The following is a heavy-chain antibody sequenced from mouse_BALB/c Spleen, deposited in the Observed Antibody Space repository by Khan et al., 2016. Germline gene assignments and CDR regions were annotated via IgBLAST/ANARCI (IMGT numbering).Heavy chain of an antibody. CDR1: GFSLTTYD. CDR2: IWSGGNT. Sequence: QVQLKQSGPGLVQPSQSLSITCTVSGFSLTTYDVHWVRQSPGEGLEWLGVIWSGGNTDYNEAFISRLSISKDKSKSQVFFRMNSLQANDTAIYYCVSLKWDPYWGQGTSVTVSS. J-gene: IGHJ4*01. V-gene: IGHV2-2*02. CDR3: VSLKWDPY. D-gene: IGHD4-1*01.